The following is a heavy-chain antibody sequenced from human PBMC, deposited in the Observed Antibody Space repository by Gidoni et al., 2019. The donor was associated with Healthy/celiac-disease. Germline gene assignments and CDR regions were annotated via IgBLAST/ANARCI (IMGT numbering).Heavy chain of an antibody. V-gene: IGHV3-23*01. J-gene: IGHJ6*02. CDR3: AKDVIAAARGYYYGMDV. CDR1: GFSFSSYG. D-gene: IGHD6-13*01. Sequence: EVQLLESGGGLVQPGGSLRLSCAASGFSFSSYGMSWVRQAPGKGLEWCSAISGSGGSTYDADSVKGRFTISRDNSKNTLYLQINSLRAEDTAVYYCAKDVIAAARGYYYGMDVWGQGTTVTVSS. CDR2: ISGSGGST.